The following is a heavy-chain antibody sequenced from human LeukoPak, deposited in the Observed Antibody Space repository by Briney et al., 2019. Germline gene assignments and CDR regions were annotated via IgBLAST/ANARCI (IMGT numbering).Heavy chain of an antibody. J-gene: IGHJ6*02. V-gene: IGHV3-9*01. CDR3: AKDIHGSGYYYYGMDV. Sequence: GRSLTLSCAASGFTFDDYAMHWVQQPPAKGLEWVSGISWNSGSIGYADSVKGRFTIPRDNAKNSLYLQMNSLRAEDTALYYCAKDIHGSGYYYYGMDVWGQGTTVTVSS. CDR1: GFTFDDYA. CDR2: ISWNSGSI. D-gene: IGHD3-10*01.